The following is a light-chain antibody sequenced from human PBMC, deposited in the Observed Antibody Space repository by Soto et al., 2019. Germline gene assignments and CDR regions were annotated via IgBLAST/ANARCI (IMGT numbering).Light chain of an antibody. Sequence: EIVLTQSPGTLSLSPGERATLSCRASQSVSSSYLAWYQQKPGQAPRLLIYDASYRATGIPDRFSGSGSGTDFTLTISRLEPEDFAVYYCHQYGSSPTTLGQGTKVDIK. V-gene: IGKV3-20*01. CDR2: DAS. CDR3: HQYGSSPTT. J-gene: IGKJ1*01. CDR1: QSVSSSY.